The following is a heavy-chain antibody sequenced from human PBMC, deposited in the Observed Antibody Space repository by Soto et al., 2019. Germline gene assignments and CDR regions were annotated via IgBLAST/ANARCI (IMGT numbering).Heavy chain of an antibody. Sequence: GGSLRLSCAASGFTFSSYGMHWVRQAPGKGLEWVAVISYDGSNKYYADSVKGRFTISRDNSKNTLYLQMNSLRAEDTAVYYCAKDPGWRYCSSTSCYTYYCGMDVWGQGTTVTVSS. CDR2: ISYDGSNK. D-gene: IGHD2-2*02. V-gene: IGHV3-30*18. J-gene: IGHJ6*02. CDR3: AKDPGWRYCSSTSCYTYYCGMDV. CDR1: GFTFSSYG.